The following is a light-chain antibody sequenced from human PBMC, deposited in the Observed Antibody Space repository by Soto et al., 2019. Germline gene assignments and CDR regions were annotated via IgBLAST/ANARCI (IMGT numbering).Light chain of an antibody. V-gene: IGLV2-23*01. J-gene: IGLJ1*01. CDR3: CLYVGATTDV. CDR1: SGYVGTYSL. CDR2: AGH. Sequence: QSVLAQPASVSGSPGQSITISCTGASGYVGTYSLVSWYQQHPGKAPKVVIYAGHKRPSGVPDRFSGSTSVNTASLTISGLQTDDEADYYCCLYVGATTDVFGTGTKVTVL.